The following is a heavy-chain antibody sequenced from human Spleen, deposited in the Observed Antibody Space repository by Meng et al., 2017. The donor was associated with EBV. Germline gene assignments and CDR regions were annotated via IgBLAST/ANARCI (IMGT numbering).Heavy chain of an antibody. CDR3: ARDREGAAAGTLGY. Sequence: QEGRGGAEVRGPGSLVNVSSVRSGASFSSYAIWWGRQAPGQELVGMGGIIHLFGTVIYGQTMKDRVTFTADESTKTAHMELNSLRCGDTAVYYCARDREGAAAGTLGYWGQGTLVTVSS. D-gene: IGHD6-13*01. CDR2: IIHLFGTV. CDR1: GASFSSYA. J-gene: IGHJ4*02. V-gene: IGHV1-69*01.